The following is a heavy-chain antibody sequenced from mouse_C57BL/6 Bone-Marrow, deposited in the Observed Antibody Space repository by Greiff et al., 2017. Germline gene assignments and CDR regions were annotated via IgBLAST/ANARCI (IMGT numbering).Heavy chain of an antibody. V-gene: IGHV5-6*01. CDR3: ARHSKGND. J-gene: IGHJ2*01. CDR1: GFTFSSYG. Sequence: EVQLKESGGDLVKPGGSLTLSCAASGFTFSSYGMSLVRQTPDTKLEWVATISSGGSYTYYPDSVKGRFTISRDNAKNTLYLQMSSLKTEDTAMYYCARHSKGNDWCQGTTLTVSS. D-gene: IGHD2-5*01. CDR2: ISSGGSYT.